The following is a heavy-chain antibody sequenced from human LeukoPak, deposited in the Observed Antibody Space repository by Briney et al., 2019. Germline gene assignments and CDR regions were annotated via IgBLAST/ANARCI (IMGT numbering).Heavy chain of an antibody. CDR2: IKEDGSEK. Sequence: GGTLRLSCAASGFIFSSYWLSWVRQAPGKGLEWVANIKEDGSEKYYVDPVKGRFTISRDNAKNSLYLQTTSLRAEDTAVYYCARRALRYCSSTSCPAQYYGVDVWGKGTTVTVSS. D-gene: IGHD2-2*01. J-gene: IGHJ6*04. CDR3: ARRALRYCSSTSCPAQYYGVDV. V-gene: IGHV3-7*03. CDR1: GFIFSSYW.